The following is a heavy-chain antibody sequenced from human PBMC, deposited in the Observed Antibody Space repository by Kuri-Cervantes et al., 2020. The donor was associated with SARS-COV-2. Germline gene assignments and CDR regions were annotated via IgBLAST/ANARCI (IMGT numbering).Heavy chain of an antibody. CDR3: ARDPDSGYDYASAFDY. V-gene: IGHV3-30*04. CDR1: GFTFSSYA. Sequence: GESLKISCAASGFTFSSYAMHRVRQAPGKGLEWVAVISYDGSNKYYADSVKGRFTISRDNSKNTLYLQMNSLRAEDTAVYYCARDPDSGYDYASAFDYWGQGTLVTVSS. D-gene: IGHD5-12*01. J-gene: IGHJ4*02. CDR2: ISYDGSNK.